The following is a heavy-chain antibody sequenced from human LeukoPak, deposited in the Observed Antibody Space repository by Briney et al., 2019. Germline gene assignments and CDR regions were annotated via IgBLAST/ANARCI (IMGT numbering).Heavy chain of an antibody. CDR3: ARGGYSYGMRGAFDI. D-gene: IGHD5-18*01. J-gene: IGHJ3*02. CDR2: IYSGGST. CDR1: GFTVSSNY. Sequence: GGSLRLSCAASGFTVSSNYMSWVRQAPGKGLEWVSVIYSGGSTYYADSVKGRFTISRDNSKNTLYLQMNSLRAEDTAVYYCARGGYSYGMRGAFDIWGQGTMVTVSS. V-gene: IGHV3-53*01.